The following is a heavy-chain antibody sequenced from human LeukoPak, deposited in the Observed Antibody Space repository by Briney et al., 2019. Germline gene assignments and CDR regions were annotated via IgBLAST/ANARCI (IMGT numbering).Heavy chain of an antibody. J-gene: IGHJ4*02. V-gene: IGHV1-58*02. CDR2: IVVGSGNT. CDR3: AAEPDSSGWYGGGDY. D-gene: IGHD6-19*01. Sequence: SVKVSCKASGFTFTSSAMQWVRQARGQRLEWIGWIVVGSGNTNYAQKFQERVTITRDMSTSTAYMELSSLRSGDTAVYYCAAEPDSSGWYGGGDYWGQGTLVTVSS. CDR1: GFTFTSSA.